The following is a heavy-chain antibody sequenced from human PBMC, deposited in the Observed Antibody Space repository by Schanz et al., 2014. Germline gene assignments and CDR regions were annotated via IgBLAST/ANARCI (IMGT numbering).Heavy chain of an antibody. CDR3: ATVRYDLWSGKDYYSFHMDV. D-gene: IGHD3-3*01. CDR2: IYYSGTT. V-gene: IGHV4-39*01. Sequence: QLHLQESGPGLVKPSETLSLTCTVSGGSISSSSYYWGWIRQPPGKGLEWIGNIYYSGTTFYNPSLKRRVPISGDTSKTQLTRRWKSVTAADTAVYYCATVRYDLWSGKDYYSFHMDVWGKGTTVTVSS. J-gene: IGHJ6*03. CDR1: GGSISSSSYY.